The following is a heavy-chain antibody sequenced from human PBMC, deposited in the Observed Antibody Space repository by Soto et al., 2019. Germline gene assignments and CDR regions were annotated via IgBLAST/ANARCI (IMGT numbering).Heavy chain of an antibody. CDR2: FNHSGDT. CDR1: GGSLSGYY. D-gene: IGHD3-10*01. J-gene: IGHJ4*02. V-gene: IGHV4-34*01. Sequence: SETLSLTCAVYGGSLSGYYWSWIRQPPGKALEWIGEFNHSGDTNYNPSLKSRVTISVDTSKNQLFLNLNSLRVEDTALYYCTRGPRPSSLGTGAFWGQGTLVTVSS. CDR3: TRGPRPSSLGTGAF.